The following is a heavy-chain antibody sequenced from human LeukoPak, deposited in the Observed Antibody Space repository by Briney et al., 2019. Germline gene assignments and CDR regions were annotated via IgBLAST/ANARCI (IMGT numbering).Heavy chain of an antibody. V-gene: IGHV3-7*01. D-gene: IGHD1/OR15-1a*01. CDR3: VKDRGWNTFDY. J-gene: IGHJ4*02. CDR2: IKEDGTVK. Sequence: GGSLRLSCAASGFTFSVSWMSWVRQAPGKGLEWVANIKEDGTVKNYVDSVKGRLTISRDNAKKSPFLQMNSLRAEDTAVYYCVKDRGWNTFDYWGQGTLVTVSS. CDR1: GFTFSVSW.